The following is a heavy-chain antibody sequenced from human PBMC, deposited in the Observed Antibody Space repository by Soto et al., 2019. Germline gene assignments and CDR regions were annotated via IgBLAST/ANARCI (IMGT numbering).Heavy chain of an antibody. J-gene: IGHJ3*02. V-gene: IGHV3-48*02. Sequence: QPGGSLRLSCAASGFTFSSYSMNWVRQAPGKGLEWVSYISSSSSTIYYADSVKGRFTISRDNAKNSLYLQMNSLRDEDTAVYYCARDPIYDSSGYYFVTAFDIWGQGTMVTVSS. CDR1: GFTFSSYS. D-gene: IGHD3-22*01. CDR2: ISSSSSTI. CDR3: ARDPIYDSSGYYFVTAFDI.